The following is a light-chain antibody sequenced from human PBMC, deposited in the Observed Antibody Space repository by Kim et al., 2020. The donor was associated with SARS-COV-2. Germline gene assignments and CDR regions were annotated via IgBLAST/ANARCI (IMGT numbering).Light chain of an antibody. J-gene: IGLJ2*01. CDR2: DVS. Sequence: GRSVTISVTGTSSDVGGYNYVSWYQQHPGKAPKLMIYDVSKRPSGVPDRFSGSKSGNTASLTISGLQAEDEADYYCCSYAGSYNVVFGGGTQLTVL. CDR3: CSYAGSYNVV. CDR1: SSDVGGYNY. V-gene: IGLV2-11*01.